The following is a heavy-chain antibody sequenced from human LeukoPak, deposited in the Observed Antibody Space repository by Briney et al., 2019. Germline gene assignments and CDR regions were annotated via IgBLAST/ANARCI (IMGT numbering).Heavy chain of an antibody. J-gene: IGHJ4*02. V-gene: IGHV3-23*01. CDR1: GFTFSSYA. CDR3: AKDYYSSWYYFDY. CDR2: ISGSGGST. Sequence: GGSLGLSCAASGFTFSSYAMSWVRQAPGKGLEWVSAISGSGGSTYYADSVKGRFTISRDNSKNTLYLQMNSLRAEDTAVYYCAKDYYSSWYYFDYWGQGTLVTVSS. D-gene: IGHD6-13*01.